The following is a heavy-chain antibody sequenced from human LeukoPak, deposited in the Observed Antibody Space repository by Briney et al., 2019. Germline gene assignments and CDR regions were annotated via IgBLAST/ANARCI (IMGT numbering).Heavy chain of an antibody. D-gene: IGHD6-13*01. CDR2: IYYSGST. J-gene: IGHJ4*02. Sequence: SETLSLTCTVSGGSISSYYWSWIRQPPGKGLEWIGYIYYSGSTNYNPSLKSRVTISVDTSKNQFSLKLNSVTAADTAVYYCARGTPPSSSYYDYWGQGTLVTVSS. CDR3: ARGTPPSSSYYDY. V-gene: IGHV4-59*12. CDR1: GGSISSYY.